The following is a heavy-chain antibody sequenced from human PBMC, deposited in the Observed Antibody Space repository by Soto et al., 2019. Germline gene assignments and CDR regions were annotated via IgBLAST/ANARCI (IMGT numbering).Heavy chain of an antibody. J-gene: IGHJ5*02. D-gene: IGHD3-3*01. CDR2: FDPEDGET. V-gene: IGHV1-24*01. CDR3: ATDSPTTFSSYDFWSGLNLALDP. Sequence: ASVKVSCKVSGYTLTELSMHWVLQAPGKGLEWMGGFDPEDGETIYAQKFQGRVTMTEDTSTDTAYMELSSLRSEDTAVYYCATDSPTTFSSYDFWSGLNLALDPWGQGTLVTVGS. CDR1: GYTLTELS.